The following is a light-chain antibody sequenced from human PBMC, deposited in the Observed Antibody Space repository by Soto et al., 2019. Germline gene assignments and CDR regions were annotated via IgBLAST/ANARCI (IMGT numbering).Light chain of an antibody. CDR1: QSVNSN. CDR2: GAS. CDR3: QQYSDWPLT. V-gene: IGKV3-15*01. J-gene: IGKJ4*01. Sequence: EEVMTQSPAALSVSPGERATLSCRASQSVNSNLSWYQQKPGQAPRLLLYGASTRATGIPARFSGSASGTVFTRTISSLQSEDSAVYYCQQYSDWPLTFGGGTKVEIK.